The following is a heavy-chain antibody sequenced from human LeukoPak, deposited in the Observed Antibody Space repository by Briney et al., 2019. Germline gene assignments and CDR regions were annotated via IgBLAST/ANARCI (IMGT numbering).Heavy chain of an antibody. CDR2: ISNNGGYT. V-gene: IGHV3-23*01. D-gene: IGHD6-19*01. J-gene: IGHJ4*02. Sequence: GGSLRLSCAASGFTFSSSAMSWVRQAPGKGLEWVSAISNNGGYTYYADSVKGRFTISRDNSKNTLYLQMNSLRAEDTAVYYCAKDGSGWAYDYWGQGTLVTVSS. CDR3: AKDGSGWAYDY. CDR1: GFTFSSSA.